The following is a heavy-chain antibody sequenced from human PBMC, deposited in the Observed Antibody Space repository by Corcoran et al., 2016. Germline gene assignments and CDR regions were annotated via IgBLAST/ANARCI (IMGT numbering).Heavy chain of an antibody. J-gene: IGHJ3*02. Sequence: EVQLVESGGGLIQPGGYLRLSCAASELTVSSNYMSWVRLSPGKGLEWVSVIYSGGSTYYADSVKGRFTISRDNSKNTLYLQMNSLRAEYTAVYYCVGCSPAYYGSGSYAFDIWGQVSMVTGSS. CDR3: VGCSPAYYGSGSYAFDI. CDR1: ELTVSSNY. D-gene: IGHD3-10*01. CDR2: IYSGGST. V-gene: IGHV3-53*01.